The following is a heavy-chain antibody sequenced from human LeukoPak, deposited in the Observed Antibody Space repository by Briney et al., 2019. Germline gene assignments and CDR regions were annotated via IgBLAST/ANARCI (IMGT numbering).Heavy chain of an antibody. CDR1: GYTFTGYY. D-gene: IGHD3-22*01. Sequence: EASVKVSCKASGYTFTGYYIHWVRQAPGQGLEWMGWINPNTGGTTYAQKFQDRVTMIRDTSISTAYMELSRLRSDDTAVYYCAKSRGFYDSRYDPVYNNYGMDVWGQGTTVAVSS. J-gene: IGHJ6*02. CDR3: AKSRGFYDSRYDPVYNNYGMDV. CDR2: INPNTGGT. V-gene: IGHV1-2*02.